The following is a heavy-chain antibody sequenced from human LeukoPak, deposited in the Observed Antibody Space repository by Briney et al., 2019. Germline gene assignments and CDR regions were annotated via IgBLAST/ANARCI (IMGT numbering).Heavy chain of an antibody. CDR1: GRAFSDYY. CDR2: INPSGST. D-gene: IGHD3-9*01. V-gene: IGHV4-34*01. Sequence: SETLYLTCAVSGRAFSDYYWSWIRQPPGKGLEWIGEINPSGSTNYNPSLKSRLTISIDTSNNQFSLKLSSVTAADTAVYYCARGGVLRYFDWLSHEGFEFWGQGTLVTVSS. J-gene: IGHJ4*02. CDR3: ARGGVLRYFDWLSHEGFEF.